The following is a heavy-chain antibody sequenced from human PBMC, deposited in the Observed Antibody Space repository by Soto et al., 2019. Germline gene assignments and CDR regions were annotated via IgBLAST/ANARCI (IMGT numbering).Heavy chain of an antibody. CDR2: ISNDGSDK. CDR1: GFTFSSYG. J-gene: IGHJ4*02. CDR3: ARALPGREFDY. Sequence: QVQLVESGGGVVQPGRSLRLSCAASGFTFSSYGMHWVRQAPGKGLEWVAVISNDGSDKYYADSVKGRFTISRDNSKNTLYLQMNSLRAEDTAVYYCARALPGREFDYWGQGTLVTVSS. D-gene: IGHD1-1*01. V-gene: IGHV3-30*03.